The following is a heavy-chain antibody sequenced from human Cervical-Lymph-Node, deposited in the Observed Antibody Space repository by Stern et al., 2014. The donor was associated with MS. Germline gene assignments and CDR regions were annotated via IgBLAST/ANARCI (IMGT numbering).Heavy chain of an antibody. CDR2: INSYNGNT. V-gene: IGHV1-18*01. CDR3: ATDMGFEAAAHDY. J-gene: IGHJ4*02. D-gene: IGHD6-13*01. CDR1: GHTFNSHA. Sequence: VQLVASGAEVKKPGASVKVSCKASGHTFNSHAITWGRQVPGQGLEWVGWINSYNGNTNYAQKLQGRVTMTSDTSTSTAYMELRSLRFDDTAVYYCATDMGFEAAAHDYWGQGTLVTGSS.